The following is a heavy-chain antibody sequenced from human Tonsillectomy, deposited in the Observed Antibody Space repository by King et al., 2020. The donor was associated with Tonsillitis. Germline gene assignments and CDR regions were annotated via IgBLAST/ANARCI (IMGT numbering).Heavy chain of an antibody. CDR1: GFTFSDYS. V-gene: IGHV3-30-3*01. J-gene: IGHJ4*02. CDR3: ATSDPY. CDR2: ISYGGSSK. Sequence: VQLVESGGGVVQPGRSLRLSCAASGFTFSDYSMYWVRRAPGKGLEWVALISYGGSSKYYADSVRGRFTISRDNSKNTLYLQMNSLRAEDTAVYYCATSDPYWGQGTLVTVSS.